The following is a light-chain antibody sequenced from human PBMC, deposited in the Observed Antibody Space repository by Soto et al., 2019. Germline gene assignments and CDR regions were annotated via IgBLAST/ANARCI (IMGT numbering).Light chain of an antibody. CDR1: QSLTSSY. Sequence: EIVLTQSPGTLSLSPGERATLSCRTSQSLTSSYLAWYQQKPGRSPRLLIYGASSRVTGIPDRFSGSGSGTYVTLTISRLEPEDFAVYYCQQYESSPPSYTFGQGPKLEIK. J-gene: IGKJ2*01. CDR2: GAS. V-gene: IGKV3-20*01. CDR3: QQYESSPPSYT.